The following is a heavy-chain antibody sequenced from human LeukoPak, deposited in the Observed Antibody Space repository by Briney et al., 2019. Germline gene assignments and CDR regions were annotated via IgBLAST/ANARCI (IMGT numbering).Heavy chain of an antibody. D-gene: IGHD3-10*01. CDR1: GFTLSSYA. V-gene: IGHV3-64*01. CDR2: ISSNGGST. CDR3: ARDQHGSGSRYYYYYMDV. J-gene: IGHJ6*03. Sequence: GGSLRLSCAASGFTLSSYAMHWVRQAPGKGLEYVSAISSNGGSTYYANSVKGRFTISRDNSKNTLYLQMGSLRAEDMAVYYCARDQHGSGSRYYYYYMDVWGKGTTVTVSS.